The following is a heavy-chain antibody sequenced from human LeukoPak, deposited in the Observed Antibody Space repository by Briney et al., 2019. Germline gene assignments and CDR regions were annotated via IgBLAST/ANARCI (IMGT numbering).Heavy chain of an antibody. V-gene: IGHV1-2*02. CDR3: ARERVVVPAAPWEPYYYYGMDV. CDR1: GYTFTGYY. CDR2: INPNSGGT. D-gene: IGHD2-2*01. J-gene: IGHJ6*02. Sequence: GASVKVSCKASGYTFTGYYMHWVRQAPGQGLEWMGWINPNSGGTNYAQKFQGRVTMTRDTSISTAYMELSRLRSDDTAMYYCARERVVVPAAPWEPYYYYGMDVWGQGTTVTVSS.